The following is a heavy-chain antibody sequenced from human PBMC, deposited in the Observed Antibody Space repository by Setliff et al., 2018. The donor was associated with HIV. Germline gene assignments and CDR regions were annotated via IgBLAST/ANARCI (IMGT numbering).Heavy chain of an antibody. CDR2: LPHSGAT. V-gene: IGHV4-39*02. D-gene: IGHD2-2*01. J-gene: IGHJ4*02. CDR1: GGSINSRDYS. Sequence: SETLSLTCTVSGGSINSRDYSWGWIRQPPGKGLEWIVSLPHSGATFYNPSLRSRVTTSVDTSKNQFSLKLRSVTAADTAVYYCAKEGGYCSGTTCFGFDYWGQGTLVTVSS. CDR3: AKEGGYCSGTTCFGFDY.